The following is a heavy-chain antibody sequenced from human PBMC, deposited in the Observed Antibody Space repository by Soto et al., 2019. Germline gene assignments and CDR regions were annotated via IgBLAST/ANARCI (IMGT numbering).Heavy chain of an antibody. CDR2: IIPIFGTA. D-gene: IGHD2-8*01. V-gene: IGHV1-69*01. J-gene: IGHJ4*02. CDR1: GGTFSSYA. Sequence: QVQLVQSGAEVKKPGSSVKVSCKASGGTFSSYAISWVRQAPGQGLEWMGGIIPIFGTANYAQKLQGRVTITADESTSTAYMELSSLRSEDTAVYYCARNRPYCTNGVCYSPYYFDYWGQGTLVTVSS. CDR3: ARNRPYCTNGVCYSPYYFDY.